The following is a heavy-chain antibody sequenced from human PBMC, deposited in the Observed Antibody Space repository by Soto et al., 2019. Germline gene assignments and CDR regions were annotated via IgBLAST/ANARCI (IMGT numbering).Heavy chain of an antibody. D-gene: IGHD2-2*01. CDR3: AKGYCSSTSCQFFDY. J-gene: IGHJ4*02. Sequence: GESLKISCAASGFTFSSYAMSWVRQAPGKGLEWVSAISGSGGSTYYADSVKGRFTISRDNSKNTLYLQMNSLRAEDTAVYYCAKGYCSSTSCQFFDYWGQGTLVTVSS. V-gene: IGHV3-23*01. CDR1: GFTFSSYA. CDR2: ISGSGGST.